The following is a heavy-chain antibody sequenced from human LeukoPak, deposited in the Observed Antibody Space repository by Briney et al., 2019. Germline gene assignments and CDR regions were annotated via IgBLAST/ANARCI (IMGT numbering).Heavy chain of an antibody. D-gene: IGHD4-23*01. CDR3: ARELLGTNDYGGLDY. J-gene: IGHJ4*02. V-gene: IGHV1-69*04. Sequence: EASVKVFCKASGDTFSSYTISWVRQAPGQGLEWMGRIIPILGIANYAQKFQGRVTITADKSTSTAYMELSSLRSEDTAVYYCARELLGTNDYGGLDYWGQGTLVTVSS. CDR1: GDTFSSYT. CDR2: IIPILGIA.